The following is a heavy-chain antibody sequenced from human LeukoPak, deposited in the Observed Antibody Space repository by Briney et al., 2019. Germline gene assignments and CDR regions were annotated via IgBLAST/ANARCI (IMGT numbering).Heavy chain of an antibody. Sequence: GGSLRLSCAASGVTFSSYAMHWVRQASGKGLEWVAVISYDGSNKYYADSVKGRFTNSRDNSKNTLYLQMNSLRAEDTAVYYCAREGYQLLTAFDYWGQGTLVTVSS. CDR2: ISYDGSNK. CDR1: GVTFSSYA. D-gene: IGHD2-2*01. CDR3: AREGYQLLTAFDY. J-gene: IGHJ4*02. V-gene: IGHV3-30-3*01.